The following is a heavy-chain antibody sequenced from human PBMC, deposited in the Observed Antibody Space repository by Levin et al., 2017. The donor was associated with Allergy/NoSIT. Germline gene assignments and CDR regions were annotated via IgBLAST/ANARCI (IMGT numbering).Heavy chain of an antibody. Sequence: SQTLSLTCAVYGGSFSGSYWSWIRQPPGKGLEWIGEINHSGSTNYNPSLKSRVTISVDTSKNQFSLKLSSVTAADTAVYYCARGRGKGGLRFLEWLSSQPMDVWGKGTTVTVSS. CDR2: INHSGST. J-gene: IGHJ6*03. CDR3: ARGRGKGGLRFLEWLSSQPMDV. V-gene: IGHV4-34*01. D-gene: IGHD3-3*01. CDR1: GGSFSGSY.